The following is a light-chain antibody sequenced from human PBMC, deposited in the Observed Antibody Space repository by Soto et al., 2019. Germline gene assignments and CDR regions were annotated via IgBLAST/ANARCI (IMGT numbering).Light chain of an antibody. V-gene: IGLV3-21*02. Sequence: SYELTQPPSVSVAPGQTARITCGGNDIGRKTVHWYQQKPGQAPVLVVYDDDARPSGIPERFSGSNSGNTATLTISRVEAGDEADYYCQVWDSSSDHHVFGTGTKLTVL. CDR1: DIGRKT. CDR2: DDD. CDR3: QVWDSSSDHHV. J-gene: IGLJ1*01.